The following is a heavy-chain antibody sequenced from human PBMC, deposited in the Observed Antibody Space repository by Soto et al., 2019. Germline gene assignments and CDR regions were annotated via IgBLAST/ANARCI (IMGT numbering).Heavy chain of an antibody. CDR2: ISSNGGST. Sequence: GGSLRLSCAASGFTVSSYAMHWVRQAPGKGLEYVSAISSNGGSTYYANSVKGRFTISRDNSKNTLYLQMGSLRAEDMAVYYCARDPLKTGTTAYYFDYWGQGTLVTVSS. CDR3: ARDPLKTGTTAYYFDY. J-gene: IGHJ4*02. V-gene: IGHV3-64*01. CDR1: GFTVSSYA. D-gene: IGHD1-7*01.